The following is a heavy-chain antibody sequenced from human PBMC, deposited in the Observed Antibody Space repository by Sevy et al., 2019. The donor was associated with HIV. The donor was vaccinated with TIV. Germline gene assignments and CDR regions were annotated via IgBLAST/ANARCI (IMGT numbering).Heavy chain of an antibody. Sequence: ASVKVSCKASGYTFTDYYMYWVRQAPGQGLEWMGWINPNSGGTNYAQKFQGRVTMTRDTSISTAYMELSRLRSDDTAMYYCARDPSRAAEGWFVPWGQGTLVTVSS. V-gene: IGHV1-2*02. D-gene: IGHD6-13*01. CDR2: INPNSGGT. CDR1: GYTFTDYY. CDR3: ARDPSRAAEGWFVP. J-gene: IGHJ5*02.